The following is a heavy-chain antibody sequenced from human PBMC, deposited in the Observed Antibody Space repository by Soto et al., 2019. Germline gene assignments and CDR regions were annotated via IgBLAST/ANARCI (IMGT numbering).Heavy chain of an antibody. CDR1: GFTVSNSY. CDR2: IYSVGNT. V-gene: IGHV3-53*01. Sequence: PGGSLRLSXVASGFTVSNSYMSWVRQAPGKGLEWVSIIYSVGNTYYADSVKGRFTISRDNSKNTLFLQMNSLRAEDTAVYYCASLTLTGNWFDPWGQGTLVTVSS. J-gene: IGHJ5*02. D-gene: IGHD7-27*01. CDR3: ASLTLTGNWFDP.